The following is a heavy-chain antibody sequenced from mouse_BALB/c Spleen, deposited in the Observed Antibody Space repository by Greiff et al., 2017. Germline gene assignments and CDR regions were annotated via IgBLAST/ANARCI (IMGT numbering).Heavy chain of an antibody. Sequence: EEQLQESGPSLVKPSQTLSLTCSVTGDSITSGYWNWIRKFPGNKLEYMGYISYSGSTYYNPSLKSRISITRDTSKNQYYLQLNSVTTEDTATYYCARYDYDGYYYAMDYWGQGTSVTVSS. CDR3: ARYDYDGYYYAMDY. V-gene: IGHV3-8*02. CDR1: GDSITSGY. J-gene: IGHJ4*01. CDR2: ISYSGST. D-gene: IGHD2-4*01.